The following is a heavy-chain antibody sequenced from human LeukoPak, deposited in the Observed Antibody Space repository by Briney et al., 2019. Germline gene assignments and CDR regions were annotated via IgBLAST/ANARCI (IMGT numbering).Heavy chain of an antibody. CDR3: AREGEGRSSLDY. J-gene: IGHJ4*02. CDR2: IYTSAST. D-gene: IGHD6-6*01. CDR1: GGSISGNSYY. V-gene: IGHV4-61*02. Sequence: SETLSLTCTVSGGSISGNSYYWGWLRQPAGKGLVWIGLIYTSASTHYNPSLKSRVTISVDTTKNQFSLRLSYVTAADTAVYYCAREGEGRSSLDYWGEGTLVTVSS.